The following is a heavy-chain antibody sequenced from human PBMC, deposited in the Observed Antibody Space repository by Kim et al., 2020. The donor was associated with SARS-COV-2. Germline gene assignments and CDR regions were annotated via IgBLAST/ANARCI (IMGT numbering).Heavy chain of an antibody. V-gene: IGHV3-48*02. CDR1: GFTFSSYS. D-gene: IGHD6-19*01. CDR2: ISSSSSTI. Sequence: GGSLRLSCAASGFTFSSYSMNWVRQAPGKGLEWVSYISSSSSTIYYADSVKGRFTISRDNAKNSLYLQMNSLRDEDTAVYYCASRWLVHTGPWSYGMDVWGQGTTVTVSS. CDR3: ASRWLVHTGPWSYGMDV. J-gene: IGHJ6*02.